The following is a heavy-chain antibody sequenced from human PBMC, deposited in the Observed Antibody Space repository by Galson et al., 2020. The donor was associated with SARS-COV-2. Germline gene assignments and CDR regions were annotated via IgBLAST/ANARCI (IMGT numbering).Heavy chain of an antibody. CDR3: ARSGKLYCSGGTCYFDL. J-gene: IGHJ4*02. CDR2: ISGYNGNT. CDR1: GYRFTGYG. Sequence: ASVKVSCRTSGYRFTGYGISSVRQAPGQGLEWMSWISGYNGNTDYAQNIQGRVTLTTDTSATTAYMELTNLSSDDTAVYYCARSGKLYCSGGTCYFDLWGQGTLVTVSS. D-gene: IGHD2-15*01. V-gene: IGHV1-18*01.